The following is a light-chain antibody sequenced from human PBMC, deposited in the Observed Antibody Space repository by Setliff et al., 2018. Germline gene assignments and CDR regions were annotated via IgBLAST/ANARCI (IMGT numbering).Light chain of an antibody. CDR2: DVS. CDR1: SSDVGGYNY. CDR3: SSYTSSSTLV. V-gene: IGLV2-14*01. J-gene: IGLJ2*01. Sequence: QSVLTQPASVSGSPGQSITISCTGTSSDVGGYNYVSWYQQHPGKAPKLMIYDVSKPPSGVSNRFSGSKSGNTASLTISGLQAEDEADYYCSSYTSSSTLVFGGGTKVTVL.